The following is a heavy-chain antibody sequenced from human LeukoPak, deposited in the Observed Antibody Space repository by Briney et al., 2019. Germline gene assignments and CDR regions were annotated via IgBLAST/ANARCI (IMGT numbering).Heavy chain of an antibody. CDR2: IRYDGSNK. D-gene: IGHD2-15*01. Sequence: GGSLRLSCAASGFTFSNYGMHWVRQAPGKGLEWVAFIRYDGSNKYYADSVKGRFTISRDNSKNTLYLQMNSLRAEDTAVYYCAKVRVGTAHFDYWGQGTLVTVSS. V-gene: IGHV3-30*02. J-gene: IGHJ4*02. CDR3: AKVRVGTAHFDY. CDR1: GFTFSNYG.